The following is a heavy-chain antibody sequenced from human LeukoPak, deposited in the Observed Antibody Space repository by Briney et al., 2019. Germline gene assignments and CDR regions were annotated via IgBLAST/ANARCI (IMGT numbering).Heavy chain of an antibody. CDR3: ARDCSGGSCFDY. Sequence: ASVKVSCKASGYTFTGYYMHWVRQAPRQGLEWMGWINPNSGGTNYAQKFQGRVTMTRDTSISTAYMELSRLRSDDTAVFSCARDCSGGSCFDYWGQGTLVTVSS. CDR2: INPNSGGT. CDR1: GYTFTGYY. V-gene: IGHV1-2*02. D-gene: IGHD2-15*01. J-gene: IGHJ4*02.